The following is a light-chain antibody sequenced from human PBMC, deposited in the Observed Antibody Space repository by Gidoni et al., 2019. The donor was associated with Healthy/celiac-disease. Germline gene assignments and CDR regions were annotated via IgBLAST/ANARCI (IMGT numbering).Light chain of an antibody. J-gene: IGLJ1*01. CDR2: EVS. V-gene: IGLV2-14*01. CDR3: SSYTSSSTLFYV. Sequence: QSALTQPASVSWSPGQSITISCTGTSSDVGGYNYVSWYQQHPGKAPKLMIYEVSNRPSGVSNRFSGSKSGNTASLTISGLQAEDEADYYCSSYTSSSTLFYVFGTGTKVTVL. CDR1: SSDVGGYNY.